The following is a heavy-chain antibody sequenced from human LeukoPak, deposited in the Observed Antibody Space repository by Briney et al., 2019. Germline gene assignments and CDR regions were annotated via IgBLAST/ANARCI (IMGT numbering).Heavy chain of an antibody. CDR1: GFTFDDYA. D-gene: IGHD3-10*01. CDR3: ARDSVTTVTSAFDY. V-gene: IGHV3-9*01. J-gene: IGHJ4*02. Sequence: GGSLRLSCAASGFTFDDYAMHWVRQAPGKGLEWVSGISWNSGSIGYADSVKGRFTISRDNAKNSLYLQMNSLRAEDTALYYCARDSVTTVTSAFDYWGQGTLVTVSS. CDR2: ISWNSGSI.